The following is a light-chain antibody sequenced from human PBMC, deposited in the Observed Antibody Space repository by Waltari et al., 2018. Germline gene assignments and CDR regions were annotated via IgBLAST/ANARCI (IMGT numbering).Light chain of an antibody. CDR1: SSNIGNLY. CDR3: GTWDSGLRAVV. V-gene: IGLV1-51*01. CDR2: ANV. J-gene: IGLJ3*02. Sequence: QSVLTQPPSVSAAPGQKVTISCPGFSSNIGNLYVPWYQQLPGTAPKLLIYANVERPSGIPARFSGSKSGTSATLDITGLQTGDEADYFCGTWDSGLRAVVFGGGTKLTVL.